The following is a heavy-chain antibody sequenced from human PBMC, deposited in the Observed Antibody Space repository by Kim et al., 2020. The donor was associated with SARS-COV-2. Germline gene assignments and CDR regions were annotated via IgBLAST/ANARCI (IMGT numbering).Heavy chain of an antibody. V-gene: IGHV1-18*01. D-gene: IGHD2-8*02. CDR2: ISAYNDNT. CDR3: ARGRRRPTGYSYMDL. CDR1: GYTFSSYG. Sequence: ASVKVSCRASGYTFSSYGINWVRQAPGQGLEWMGWISAYNDNTNYAQKFQDRVTMTRDTSTSTAYMELRSLRSDDTAVYYCARGRRRPTGYSYMDLWGKGTTVTVSS. J-gene: IGHJ6*03.